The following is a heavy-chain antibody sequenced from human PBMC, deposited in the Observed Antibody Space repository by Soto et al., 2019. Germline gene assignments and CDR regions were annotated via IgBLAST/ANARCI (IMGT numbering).Heavy chain of an antibody. CDR1: SGSISSSDHF. D-gene: IGHD3-10*01. CDR2: IYYSGST. V-gene: IGHV4-39*01. J-gene: IGHJ6*03. CDR3: ARVLRDYPLYYYYMDV. Sequence: PSETLSLTCTVSSGSISSSDHFWAWIRRPPGKGLEWIGNIYYSGSTYYNPSLKSRVTISVDTSKNQFSLKLSSMTAADTAVYYCARVLRDYPLYYYYMDVWGKGTTVTVSS.